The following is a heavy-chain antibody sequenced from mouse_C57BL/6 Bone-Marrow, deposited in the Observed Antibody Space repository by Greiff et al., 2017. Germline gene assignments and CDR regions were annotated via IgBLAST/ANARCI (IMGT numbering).Heavy chain of an antibody. Sequence: EVTVEESGGGLVQPGGSLSLSCAASGFTFTDYYMSWVRQPPGKALEWLGFIRNKANGYTTEYSASVKGRFTISRDNSQSILYLQMNALRAEDSATYYCARHYGSDYWGQGTTLTVSS. D-gene: IGHD1-1*01. CDR1: GFTFTDYY. CDR3: ARHYGSDY. J-gene: IGHJ2*01. CDR2: IRNKANGYTT. V-gene: IGHV7-3*01.